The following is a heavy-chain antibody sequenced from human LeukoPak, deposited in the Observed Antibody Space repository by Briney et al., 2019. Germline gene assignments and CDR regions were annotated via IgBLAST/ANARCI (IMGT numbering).Heavy chain of an antibody. CDR3: AKDRVGDIVVVVAATAFDI. CDR1: GFTFDDYA. Sequence: LRLSCAASGFTFDDYAMHWVRQAPGKGLEWVSGISWNSGSIGYADSVKGRFTISRDNAKNSLYLQMNSLRAEDTALYYCAKDRVGDIVVVVAATAFDIWGQGTMVTVSS. CDR2: ISWNSGSI. V-gene: IGHV3-9*01. J-gene: IGHJ3*02. D-gene: IGHD2-15*01.